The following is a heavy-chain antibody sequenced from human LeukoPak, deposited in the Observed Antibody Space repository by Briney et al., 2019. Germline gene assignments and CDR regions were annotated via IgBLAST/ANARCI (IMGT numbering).Heavy chain of an antibody. V-gene: IGHV4-39*07. CDR3: ASGVTYYYDSSGPLGY. Sequence: NPSETLSLTCTVSGGSISSNSYYWGWIRQSPGKGLEWIGSIYYSGSIYYNPSLESRVTISLDTSKNQFSLKLSSVTAADTAVYYCASGVTYYYDSSGPLGYWGQGTLVTVSS. D-gene: IGHD3-22*01. CDR1: GGSISSNSYY. CDR2: IYYSGSI. J-gene: IGHJ4*02.